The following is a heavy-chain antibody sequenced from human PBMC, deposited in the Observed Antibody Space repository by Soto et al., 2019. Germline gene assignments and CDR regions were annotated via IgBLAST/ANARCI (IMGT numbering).Heavy chain of an antibody. CDR2: IIPIFGTA. D-gene: IGHD3-16*01. Sequence: ASVKVSCKASGGTFSSYSINWVRQAPGQGLEWMGGIIPIFGTANYAQKFQGRVTLTADESTSTAHMELSSLRNEDTAVYYCARPFQSWPGGWYFDLWGRGNLVTVSS. J-gene: IGHJ2*01. CDR3: ARPFQSWPGGWYFDL. CDR1: GGTFSSYS. V-gene: IGHV1-69*13.